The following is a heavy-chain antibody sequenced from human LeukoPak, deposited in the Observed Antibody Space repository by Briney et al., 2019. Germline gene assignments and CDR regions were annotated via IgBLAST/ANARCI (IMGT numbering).Heavy chain of an antibody. D-gene: IGHD6-19*01. CDR2: IWYDGSNK. CDR1: GFTFSSYG. V-gene: IGHV3-33*01. Sequence: GRSLKLSCAASGFTFSSYGMHWVRQAPGKGLEWVAVIWYDGSNKYYADSVKGRFTISRDNSKNTLYLQMNSLRAEDTAVYYCARERVEQWLGHDALDIWGQGTMVTVSS. J-gene: IGHJ3*02. CDR3: ARERVEQWLGHDALDI.